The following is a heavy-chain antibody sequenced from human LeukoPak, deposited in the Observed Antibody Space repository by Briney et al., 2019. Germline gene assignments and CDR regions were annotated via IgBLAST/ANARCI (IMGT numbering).Heavy chain of an antibody. V-gene: IGHV3-23*01. CDR2: ISGSGGST. CDR1: GFTFSSYA. D-gene: IGHD3-3*01. J-gene: IGHJ4*02. CDR3: AKEERTIFGVVIMTYFDY. Sequence: GGSLRLSCAASGFTFSSYAMSWVRQAPGKGLEWVSAISGSGGSTYYADSVKGRFTISRDNSKNTLYLQMNSLRAEDTAVYYCAKEERTIFGVVIMTYFDYWGQGTLVTVSS.